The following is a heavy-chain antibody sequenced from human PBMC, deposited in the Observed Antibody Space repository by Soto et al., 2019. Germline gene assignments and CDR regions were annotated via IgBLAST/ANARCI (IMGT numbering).Heavy chain of an antibody. D-gene: IGHD3-22*01. CDR3: TTDLWDSSGYYRYYFDY. CDR2: IKSKTDGGTT. Sequence: GGSLRLSCAASGFTFSNAWMSWVRQAPGKGLEWVGRIKSKTDGGTTDYAAPVKGRFTISRDDSKNTLYLQMNSLKTEDTAVYYCTTDLWDSSGYYRYYFDYWGQGTLVTVSS. J-gene: IGHJ4*02. CDR1: GFTFSNAW. V-gene: IGHV3-15*01.